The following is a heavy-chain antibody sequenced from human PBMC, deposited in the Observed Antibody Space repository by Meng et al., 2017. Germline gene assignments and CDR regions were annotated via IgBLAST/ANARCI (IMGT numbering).Heavy chain of an antibody. Sequence: GESLKISCAASGFTFSSYWMHWVRQAPGKGLVWVSRINSGGSSTSYADSVKGRLTISRNNDKNTLYLQMNNLRAEDTAVYYCAGIFGELFDWFDPWGQGTLVTVSS. CDR1: GFTFSSYW. V-gene: IGHV3-74*01. D-gene: IGHD3-10*02. J-gene: IGHJ5*02. CDR3: AGIFGELFDWFDP. CDR2: INSGGSST.